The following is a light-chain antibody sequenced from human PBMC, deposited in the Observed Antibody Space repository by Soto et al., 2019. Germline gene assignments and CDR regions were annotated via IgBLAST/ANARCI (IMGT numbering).Light chain of an antibody. V-gene: IGKV3-20*01. Sequence: EIVLTQSPGTLSLSPGERATLSCRASQSVRSSYLAWFQQKPGQAPRLLIYDASSRATGITDRFSGSGSGTDFTLTITRLEPEDFAVYYCQQYGSSPWTFGQGTKVEIK. CDR1: QSVRSSY. J-gene: IGKJ1*01. CDR3: QQYGSSPWT. CDR2: DAS.